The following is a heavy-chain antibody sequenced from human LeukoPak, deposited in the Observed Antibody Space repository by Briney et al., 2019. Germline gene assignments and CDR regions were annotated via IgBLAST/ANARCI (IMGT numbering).Heavy chain of an antibody. V-gene: IGHV1-18*01. J-gene: IGHJ3*02. CDR2: IRPNSGNT. Sequence: ASVRVSSKPSVYTFTVSGISWVRQAPEQRLEWRGGIRPNSGNTNYTQKFKGRVSMTTDSFTSTAYMDLRSLRAGDTAVYYCARDGSTRATPLAFDIWGQGTLVTVSS. D-gene: IGHD1-26*01. CDR3: ARDGSTRATPLAFDI. CDR1: VYTFTVSG.